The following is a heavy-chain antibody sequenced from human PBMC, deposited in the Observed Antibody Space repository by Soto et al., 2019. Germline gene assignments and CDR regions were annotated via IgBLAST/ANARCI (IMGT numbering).Heavy chain of an antibody. CDR1: GFIFNNAW. CDR2: IKSKGDGGTT. V-gene: IGHV3-15*01. D-gene: IGHD2-2*01. Sequence: EVQLVESGGGLVKPGGSLRLSCEASGFIFNNAWMNWVRQSPGKGLEWVGHIKSKGDGGTTDYAAPVKGRFIISRDDSKKTLYLQMDSLKTEDTAVYYCTTACGTTCYWSYYGMDVWGQGTTVTVSS. J-gene: IGHJ6*02. CDR3: TTACGTTCYWSYYGMDV.